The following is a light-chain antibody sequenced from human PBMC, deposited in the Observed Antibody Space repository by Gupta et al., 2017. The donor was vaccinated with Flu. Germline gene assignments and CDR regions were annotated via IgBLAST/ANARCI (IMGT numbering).Light chain of an antibody. Sequence: QSALTQPASVSGSPGQSITISCTGTSSDVGSYNLVSWYQQHPGKAPKLMIYEGSKRPSGVSNRFSGSKSGNTASLTIXGXQAEDEXDYYCCSYAGSSTSRVFGGGTKLTVL. CDR1: SSDVGSYNL. J-gene: IGLJ2*01. CDR3: CSYAGSSTSRV. V-gene: IGLV2-23*01. CDR2: EGS.